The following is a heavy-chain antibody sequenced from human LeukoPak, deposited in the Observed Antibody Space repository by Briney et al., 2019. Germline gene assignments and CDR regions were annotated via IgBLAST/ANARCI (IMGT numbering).Heavy chain of an antibody. CDR1: GFTFSSYA. V-gene: IGHV3-30-3*01. CDR2: ISYDGSNK. Sequence: GGSLRLSCAASGFTFSSYAMHWVRQAPGKGLEWVAVISYDGSNKYYADSVKGRFTISRDNSKNTLYLQMNSLRAEDTAVYYCASVGIAAEGGFDYWGQGTLVTVSS. J-gene: IGHJ4*02. CDR3: ASVGIAAEGGFDY. D-gene: IGHD6-13*01.